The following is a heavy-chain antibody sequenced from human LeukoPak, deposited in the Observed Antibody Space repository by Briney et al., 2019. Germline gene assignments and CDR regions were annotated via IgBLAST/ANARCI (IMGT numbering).Heavy chain of an antibody. V-gene: IGHV4-34*01. Sequence: SETLSLTCAVYGGSFSGYYWSWIRQPPGKGLEGIGEINHSGRTNYNPPLKSRVTLSVDTSKNQFSLKLSSVTAADTAVYYCARRWGNPFLRGWGYYFDYWGQGTLVTVSS. CDR1: GGSFSGYY. J-gene: IGHJ4*02. CDR3: ARRWGNPFLRGWGYYFDY. CDR2: INHSGRT. D-gene: IGHD2-8*02.